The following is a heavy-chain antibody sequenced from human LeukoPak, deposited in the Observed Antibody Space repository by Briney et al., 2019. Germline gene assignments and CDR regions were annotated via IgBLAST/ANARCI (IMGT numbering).Heavy chain of an antibody. CDR2: ISGNSGST. Sequence: PGGSLRLSCAASGFTFSSYVMSWVRQAPGKGLEWVSTISGNSGSTYYADSVKGRFTISGDNSKYTLYLQMNSPRAEDTAVYYCAKSRFPGGNSGFYYFDFWGQGTLVTVSS. V-gene: IGHV3-23*01. CDR1: GFTFSSYV. CDR3: AKSRFPGGNSGFYYFDF. J-gene: IGHJ4*02. D-gene: IGHD4-23*01.